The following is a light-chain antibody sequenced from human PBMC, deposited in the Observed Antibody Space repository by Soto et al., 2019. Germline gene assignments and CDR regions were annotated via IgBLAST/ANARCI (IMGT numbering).Light chain of an antibody. V-gene: IGKV3-15*01. CDR3: QQYNNWPPIT. CDR2: GAS. CDR1: QSVSSN. Sequence: EIVMTQSPATLSVSPGERATLSCRASQSVSSNLAWYQQKPCQAPRLIIFGASTRATGIPARVSGSVSGTEFTLTISSQQSEDFAVYYCQQYNNWPPITFGQGTRLEIK. J-gene: IGKJ5*01.